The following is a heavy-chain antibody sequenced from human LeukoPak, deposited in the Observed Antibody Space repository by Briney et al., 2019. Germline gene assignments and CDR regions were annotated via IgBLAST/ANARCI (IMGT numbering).Heavy chain of an antibody. J-gene: IGHJ4*02. V-gene: IGHV3-9*01. CDR2: ISWNSGSI. CDR3: ARDSDYLDY. Sequence: GRSLRLSCAASGFTFDDYAMHWVRQAPGKGLEWVSGISWNSGSIGYADSVKGRFTISRDNAKNSLYLQMNSLRAEDTAIYYCARDSDYLDYWGQGTLVTVSS. CDR1: GFTFDDYA.